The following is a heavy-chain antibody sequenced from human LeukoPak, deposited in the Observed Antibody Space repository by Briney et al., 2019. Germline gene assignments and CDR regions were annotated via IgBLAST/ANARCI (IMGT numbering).Heavy chain of an antibody. CDR3: TTVTWIQLL. CDR1: GFTFSSYA. Sequence: GGSLRLSCAASGFTFSSYAMSWVRQAPGKGLEWVANIKQDGSEQYYVDSVKGRFTISRDNAKNSLYLQMNSLKTEDTAEYYCTTVTWIQLLWGQGTLVTVSS. CDR2: IKQDGSEQ. D-gene: IGHD5-18*01. V-gene: IGHV3-7*03. J-gene: IGHJ4*02.